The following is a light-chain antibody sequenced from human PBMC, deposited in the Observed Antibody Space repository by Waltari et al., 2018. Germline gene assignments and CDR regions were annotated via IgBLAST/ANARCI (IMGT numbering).Light chain of an antibody. J-gene: IGKJ2*01. CDR1: QSLLYSSNNKNY. CDR3: QQYYGTPPYT. CDR2: WAS. V-gene: IGKV4-1*01. Sequence: DIVMTQSPDSLAVSLGERATINCKSSQSLLYSSNNKNYLAWYQQKLGQPPKLLFYWASTRESGVPDRFSGSGSGTDFTLTINSLQAEDVAVYYCQQYYGTPPYTFGQGTKLEIK.